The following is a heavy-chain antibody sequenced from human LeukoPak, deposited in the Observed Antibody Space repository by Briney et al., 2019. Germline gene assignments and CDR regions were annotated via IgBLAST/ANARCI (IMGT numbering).Heavy chain of an antibody. D-gene: IGHD1-26*01. Sequence: SQTLSLTCTVSGGSIGSGGYSWSWIRQHPGKGLEWIGYIYYSGSTYYNPSLKSRVTISVDTSKNQFSLKLSSVTAADTAVYYCARDGSGRTGYFDYWGQGTLVTVSS. CDR3: ARDGSGRTGYFDY. CDR2: IYYSGST. V-gene: IGHV4-31*03. CDR1: GGSIGSGGYS. J-gene: IGHJ4*02.